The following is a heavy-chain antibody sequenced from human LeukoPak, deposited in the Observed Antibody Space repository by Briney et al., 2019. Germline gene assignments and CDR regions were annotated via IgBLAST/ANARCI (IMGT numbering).Heavy chain of an antibody. CDR2: INHSGST. V-gene: IGHV4-34*01. CDR1: GGSFSGYY. J-gene: IGHJ4*02. CDR3: ARLRFLEWLLYSRGGNFDY. Sequence: SETLSLTCAVYGGSFSGYYWSWIRQPPGKGLEWIGEINHSGSTNYNPSLKSRVTISVDTSKSQFSLKLSSVTAADTAVYYCARLRFLEWLLYSRGGNFDYWGQGTLVTVSS. D-gene: IGHD3-3*01.